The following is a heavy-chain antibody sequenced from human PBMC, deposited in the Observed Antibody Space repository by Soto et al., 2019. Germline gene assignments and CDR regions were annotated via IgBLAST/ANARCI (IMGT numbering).Heavy chain of an antibody. CDR1: GYTFTSYA. CDR3: AREEIVTVTTFSWGMDV. V-gene: IGHV1-3*01. Sequence: GASVKVSCKASGYTFTSYAMHLVRQAPGQRLEWMGWINAGNGNTKYSQKFQGRVTITRDTSASTAYMELSSLRSEDTAVYYCAREEIVTVTTFSWGMDVWGQGTTVTVSS. J-gene: IGHJ6*02. CDR2: INAGNGNT. D-gene: IGHD4-4*01.